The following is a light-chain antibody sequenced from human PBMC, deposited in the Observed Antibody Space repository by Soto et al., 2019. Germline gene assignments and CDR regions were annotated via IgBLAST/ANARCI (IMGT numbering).Light chain of an antibody. V-gene: IGKV3-20*01. CDR2: DAS. J-gene: IGKJ4*01. CDR3: QQFSSYPLT. Sequence: VLTQSPGTLSLSPGERATLSCRASQTVRNNYLAWYQQKPGQAPRLLIYDASSRATCIPDRFSGGGSGTDFTLTISRLEPEDFAVYYCQQFSSYPLTFGGGTKVEIK. CDR1: QTVRNNY.